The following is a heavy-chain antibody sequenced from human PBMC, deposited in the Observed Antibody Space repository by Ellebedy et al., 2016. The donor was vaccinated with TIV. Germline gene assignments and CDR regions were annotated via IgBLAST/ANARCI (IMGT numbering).Heavy chain of an antibody. Sequence: PGGSLRLSCAASGFTFSDASMHWVRQASGKGLEWVGRIRSKANNYATAYGASVKGRFTISRDDSKNTAFLQMTRLKTGDTAVYYCTRFDTSLTNYCESWGQGALVTVSS. J-gene: IGHJ4*02. CDR2: IRSKANNYAT. CDR3: TRFDTSLTNYCES. V-gene: IGHV3-73*01. CDR1: GFTFSDAS. D-gene: IGHD4/OR15-4a*01.